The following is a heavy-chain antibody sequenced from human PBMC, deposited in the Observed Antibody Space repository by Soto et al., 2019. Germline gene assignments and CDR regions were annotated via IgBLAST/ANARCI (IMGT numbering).Heavy chain of an antibody. Sequence: ASVKVSCKASGGTFSSYAISWVRQAPGQGLEWMGGIIPIFGTANYAQKFQGRVTITADESTSTAYMELSSLRSEDTAVYYCARGSSIVVVPAAIMYYYGTDVWGQGTTVTVSS. J-gene: IGHJ6*02. CDR1: GGTFSSYA. CDR3: ARGSSIVVVPAAIMYYYGTDV. CDR2: IIPIFGTA. D-gene: IGHD2-2*01. V-gene: IGHV1-69*13.